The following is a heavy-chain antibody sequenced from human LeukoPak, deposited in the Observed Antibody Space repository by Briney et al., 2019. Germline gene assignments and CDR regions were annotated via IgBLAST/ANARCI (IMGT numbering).Heavy chain of an antibody. CDR2: IYAGDSDT. V-gene: IGHV5-51*01. J-gene: IGHJ4*02. Sequence: GAALQICCQGSGSLFTSYWNCRGRPLPGERLGWRWIIYAGDSDTKSSPSFQGQVTISADKSISTAYLQWSSLKASDTAMYYCARRRGYNRGGFDYWGQGTLVTVSS. CDR1: GSLFTSYW. CDR3: ARRRGYNRGGFDY. D-gene: IGHD5-24*01.